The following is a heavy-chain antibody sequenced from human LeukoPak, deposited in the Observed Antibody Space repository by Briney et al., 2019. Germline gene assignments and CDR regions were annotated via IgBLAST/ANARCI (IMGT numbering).Heavy chain of an antibody. D-gene: IGHD3-10*01. CDR3: ARGSYYFESGS. J-gene: IGHJ4*02. CDR2: INSDGSST. V-gene: IGHV3-74*01. CDR1: GFTFSSHW. Sequence: PGGSLRLSCAASGFTFSSHWMHWVRHGPGKGLVWVSRINSDGSSTSYADSVKGRFTISRDNAKNTLYLQVNSLRAEDTAVYYCARGSYYFESGSWGQGALVTVSS.